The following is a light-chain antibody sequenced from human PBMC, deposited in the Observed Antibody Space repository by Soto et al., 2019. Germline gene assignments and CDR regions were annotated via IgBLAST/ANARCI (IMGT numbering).Light chain of an antibody. CDR2: RDS. CDR3: QVWDSSTADV. V-gene: IGLV3-9*01. CDR1: NIGSKN. Sequence: SYELTQPLSVSVALGQTARITCGGNNIGSKNVHWYQQKPGQAPVLVIYRDSNRPSGITERFSGSNSGNTATLTISRAKAGDEADYYCQVWDSSTADVVGGGTKLTVL. J-gene: IGLJ2*01.